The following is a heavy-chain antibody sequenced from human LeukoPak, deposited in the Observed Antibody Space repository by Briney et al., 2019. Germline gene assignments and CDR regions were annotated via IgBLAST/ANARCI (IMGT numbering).Heavy chain of an antibody. Sequence: SETLSLTCTVSGGSVNSGSYYWNWIRQPPGKGLEWIGYIYYSGSTNYNPSLKSRVTISVDTSKNQFSLKLSSVTAADTAVYYCAHTYYYDSSGYYYFDYWGQGTLVTVSS. CDR1: GGSVNSGSYY. V-gene: IGHV4-61*01. CDR3: AHTYYYDSSGYYYFDY. J-gene: IGHJ4*02. D-gene: IGHD3-22*01. CDR2: IYYSGST.